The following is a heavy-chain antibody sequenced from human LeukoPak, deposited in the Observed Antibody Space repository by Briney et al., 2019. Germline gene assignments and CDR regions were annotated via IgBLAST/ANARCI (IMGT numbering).Heavy chain of an antibody. J-gene: IGHJ4*02. CDR2: ISAYNGNT. D-gene: IGHD3-10*01. CDR1: GYTFTSYG. CDR3: ARDRVFGGSYYWVY. V-gene: IGHV1-18*01. Sequence: ASVKVSCKASGYTFTSYGISWVRQAPGQGLEWMGWISAYNGNTNYAQKLQGRVTMTTDTSTSTAYMELRSLRTDDTAVYYCARDRVFGGSYYWVYWGQGTLVTVSS.